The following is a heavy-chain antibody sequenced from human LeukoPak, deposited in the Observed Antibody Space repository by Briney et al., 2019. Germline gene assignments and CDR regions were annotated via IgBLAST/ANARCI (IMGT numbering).Heavy chain of an antibody. CDR1: GGSISSGGYY. Sequence: SETLSLTCTVPGGSISSGGYYWSWIRQHPGKGLEWIGYIYYSGSTYYNPSLKSRVTISVDTSKNQFSLKLSSVTAADTAVYYCARGVPNFGVVIVDPRIWFDPWGQGTLVTVSS. CDR3: ARGVPNFGVVIVDPRIWFDP. D-gene: IGHD3-3*01. J-gene: IGHJ5*02. CDR2: IYYSGST. V-gene: IGHV4-31*03.